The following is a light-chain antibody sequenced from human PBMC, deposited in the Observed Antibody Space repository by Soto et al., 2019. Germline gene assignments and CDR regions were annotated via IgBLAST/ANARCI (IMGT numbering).Light chain of an antibody. CDR2: GNS. CDR1: SSNIGAGYD. V-gene: IGLV1-40*01. CDR3: QSYDSSLSAHL. J-gene: IGLJ3*02. Sequence: QSVLTQPPSVSGAPGQRVTISCTGSSSNIGAGYDVHWYQQLPGTAPKLLIYGNSNRPSGVPDRFSGSKSGTSASLAITGLQAEDEADYYCQSYDSSLSAHLFGGGTKLTVL.